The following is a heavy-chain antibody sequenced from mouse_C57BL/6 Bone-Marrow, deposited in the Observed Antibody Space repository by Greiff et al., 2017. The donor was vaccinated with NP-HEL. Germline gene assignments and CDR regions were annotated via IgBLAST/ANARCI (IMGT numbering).Heavy chain of an antibody. V-gene: IGHV5-4*01. J-gene: IGHJ4*01. Sequence: EVKVVESGGGLVKPGGSLKLSCAASGFTFSSYAMSWVRQTPEKRLEWVATISDGGSYTYYPDNVKGRFTISRANAKNNLYLQMSQLKSEDTAMYYCARDLLEITTLYYYAMDYWGQGTSVTVSS. CDR2: ISDGGSYT. D-gene: IGHD2-4*01. CDR3: ARDLLEITTLYYYAMDY. CDR1: GFTFSSYA.